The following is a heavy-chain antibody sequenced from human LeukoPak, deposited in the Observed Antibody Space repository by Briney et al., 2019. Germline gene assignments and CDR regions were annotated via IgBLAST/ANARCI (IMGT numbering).Heavy chain of an antibody. J-gene: IGHJ5*02. CDR3: ARELELTNWFDP. D-gene: IGHD1-7*01. V-gene: IGHV1-69*05. CDR2: IIPIFGTA. Sequence: ASVKVSCKASGGTFSSYAISWVRQAPGQGLEWMGGIIPIFGTANYAQKFQGRVTITTDESTSTAYMELSSLRPEDTAVYYCARELELTNWFDPWGQGTLVTVSS. CDR1: GGTFSSYA.